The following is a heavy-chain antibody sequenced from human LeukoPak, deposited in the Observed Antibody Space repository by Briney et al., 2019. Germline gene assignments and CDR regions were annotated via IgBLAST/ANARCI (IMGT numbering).Heavy chain of an antibody. CDR3: AVGYSSSWADTNFDY. V-gene: IGHV1-18*01. D-gene: IGHD6-13*01. CDR2: ISAYNGNT. J-gene: IGHJ4*02. Sequence: APVKVSCKASGGTFSSYAISWVRQAPGQGLEWMGWISAYNGNTNYAQKLQGRVTMTTDTSTSTAYMELRSLRSDDTAVYYCAVGYSSSWADTNFDYWGQGTLVTVSS. CDR1: GGTFSSYA.